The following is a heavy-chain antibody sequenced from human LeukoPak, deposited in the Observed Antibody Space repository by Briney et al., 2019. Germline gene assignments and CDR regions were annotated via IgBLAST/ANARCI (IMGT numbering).Heavy chain of an antibody. CDR1: GYTFTGYY. D-gene: IGHD3-9*01. CDR3: ARVLRYFDWLHDAFDI. CDR2: INPNSGGT. V-gene: IGHV1-2*02. J-gene: IGHJ3*02. Sequence: GASVKVSCKASGYTFTGYYMHWVRQAPGQGLEWMGWINPNSGGTNYAQKFQGRVTMTRDTSISTAYMELSRLRSDDTAVYYCARVLRYFDWLHDAFDIWGQGTMVTVSS.